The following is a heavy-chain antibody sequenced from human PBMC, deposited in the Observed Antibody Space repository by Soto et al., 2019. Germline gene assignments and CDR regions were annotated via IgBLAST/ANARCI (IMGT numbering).Heavy chain of an antibody. CDR2: IDPSDSYT. CDR1: GYGFTSYW. J-gene: IGHJ6*02. D-gene: IGHD2-2*01. V-gene: IGHV5-10-1*01. Sequence: PGESLKISCKGSGYGFTSYWISWVRQMPGKGLEWMGRIDPSDSYTNYSPSFQGHVTISADKSISTAYLQWSSLKASDTAMYYCARHGGYCSSTSCYSSYGMDVWGQGTTVTVSS. CDR3: ARHGGYCSSTSCYSSYGMDV.